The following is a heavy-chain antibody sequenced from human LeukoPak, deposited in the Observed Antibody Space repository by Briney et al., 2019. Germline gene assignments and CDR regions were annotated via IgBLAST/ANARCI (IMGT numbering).Heavy chain of an antibody. V-gene: IGHV4-39*01. CDR3: ARQRTVGSYFDY. Sequence: SETLSLTCTVSGGSISSSSYYWGWIRQPPGKGLEWIGSIYYSGSTYYNPSLKSRVTISVDTSKNQFSLKLSSVTAADTAAYYCARQRTVGSYFDYWGQGTLVTVSS. CDR2: IYYSGST. D-gene: IGHD4-23*01. J-gene: IGHJ4*02. CDR1: GGSISSSSYY.